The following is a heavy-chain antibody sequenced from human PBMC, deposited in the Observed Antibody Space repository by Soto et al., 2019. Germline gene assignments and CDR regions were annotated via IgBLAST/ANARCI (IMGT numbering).Heavy chain of an antibody. V-gene: IGHV3-30*03. CDR1: GFIFSSYG. CDR3: ARSTTWAPNYYYYALDV. J-gene: IGHJ6*02. Sequence: QVQLVESGGGVVQPGRSLRLSCAASGFIFSSYGMHWVRQAPGKGLEWVAVISYDENNKHYGDSVKGRFTISRDNSKNTLYLQMNSLRVEDTAVYYCARSTTWAPNYYYYALDVWGQGTTVTVSS. D-gene: IGHD1-1*01. CDR2: ISYDENNK.